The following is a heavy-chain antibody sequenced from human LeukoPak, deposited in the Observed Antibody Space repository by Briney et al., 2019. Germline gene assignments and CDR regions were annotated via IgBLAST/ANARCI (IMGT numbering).Heavy chain of an antibody. CDR3: ARADASSSSVDY. CDR1: GDSVSSNSAG. Sequence: SQTLTLTCAISGDSVSSNSAGWIWIRQSPSRGLEWLGRTYYRSKWYNDYAVSVKSRITINPDTSKNQFSLQLNSVTPEDTAVYYCARADASSSSVDYWGQGTLVTVSS. D-gene: IGHD6-6*01. V-gene: IGHV6-1*01. J-gene: IGHJ4*02. CDR2: TYYRSKWYN.